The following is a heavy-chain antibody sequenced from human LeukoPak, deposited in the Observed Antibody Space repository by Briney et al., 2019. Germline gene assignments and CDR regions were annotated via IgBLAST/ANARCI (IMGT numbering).Heavy chain of an antibody. Sequence: ASVKVSCKASGYTFTSYGISWVRQAPGQGLEWMGWINPNSGGTNYAQKFQGRVTMTRDTSISTAYMELSRLRSDDTAVYYCARSASGSYGTVDYWGQGTLDTVSS. J-gene: IGHJ4*02. D-gene: IGHD1-26*01. CDR3: ARSASGSYGTVDY. CDR1: GYTFTSYG. V-gene: IGHV1-2*02. CDR2: INPNSGGT.